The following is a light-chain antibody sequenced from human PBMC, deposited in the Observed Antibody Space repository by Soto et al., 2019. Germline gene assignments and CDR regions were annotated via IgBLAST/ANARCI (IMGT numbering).Light chain of an antibody. CDR3: CSYTSSSTPWV. Sequence: QSALTQPASGSGSPGQSIAISCTGNSSEFGGYNYVSWYQQHPGKAPKLMIYDVSDRPSGVSNRFSASKSGNTASLTISGLQAEDEADYYCCSYTSSSTPWVFGTGTKVTVL. CDR1: SSEFGGYNY. V-gene: IGLV2-14*03. J-gene: IGLJ1*01. CDR2: DVS.